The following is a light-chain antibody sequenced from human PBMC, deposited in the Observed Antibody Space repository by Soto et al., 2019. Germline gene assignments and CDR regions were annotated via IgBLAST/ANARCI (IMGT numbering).Light chain of an antibody. CDR2: DAS. CDR1: QGISSA. Sequence: AIQLTQSPSSLSASVGDRVTITCRASQGISSALAWYQQKPGKAPKLLIYDASSLESGVPSRFSGSGSGTDFTLTISSLQPEDFATYYCQQFNSYPHGVNFGGGTKVEIK. J-gene: IGKJ4*01. CDR3: QQFNSYPHGVN. V-gene: IGKV1-13*02.